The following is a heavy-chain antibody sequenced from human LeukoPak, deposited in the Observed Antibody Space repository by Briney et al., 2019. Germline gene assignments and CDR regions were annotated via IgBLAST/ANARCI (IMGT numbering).Heavy chain of an antibody. D-gene: IGHD6-19*01. J-gene: IGHJ6*03. CDR3: ARDPGIAVAGDMDV. CDR2: IYYSGST. CDR1: GGSFSGYY. Sequence: SETLSLTCAVYGGSFSGYYWGWIRQPPGKGLEWIGSIYYSGSTYYNPSLKSRVTISVDTSKNQFSLKLSSVTAADTAVYCCARDPGIAVAGDMDVWGKGTTVTISS. V-gene: IGHV4-34*01.